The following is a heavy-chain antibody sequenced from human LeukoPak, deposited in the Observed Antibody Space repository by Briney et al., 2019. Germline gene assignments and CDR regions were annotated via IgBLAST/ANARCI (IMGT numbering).Heavy chain of an antibody. J-gene: IGHJ4*02. CDR2: INEDASTI. Sequence: GGSLRLSCVASGFTLSRYWMHWVRQVPGKGLEWVSRINEDASTITYADSVKGRFTISRDNAKSTLYLQMNSLRAEDTAVYFCVRDLILVWTPGDDFDHWGQGTLVTVSS. CDR3: VRDLILVWTPGDDFDH. CDR1: GFTLSRYW. D-gene: IGHD3-16*01. V-gene: IGHV3-74*03.